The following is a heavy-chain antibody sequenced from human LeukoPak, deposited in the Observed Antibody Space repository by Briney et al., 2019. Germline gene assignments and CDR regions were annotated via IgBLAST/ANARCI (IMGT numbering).Heavy chain of an antibody. D-gene: IGHD2-2*01. V-gene: IGHV4-39*07. CDR2: IYYSGST. CDR1: GGSISSSSYY. Sequence: PSETLSLTCTVSGGSISSSSYYWGWIRQPPGKGLEWIGSIYYSGSTYYNPSLKSRVTISVDTSKNQFSLKLSSVTAADTAVYYCARAYSCCYPYFDYWGQGTLVTVSS. CDR3: ARAYSCCYPYFDY. J-gene: IGHJ4*02.